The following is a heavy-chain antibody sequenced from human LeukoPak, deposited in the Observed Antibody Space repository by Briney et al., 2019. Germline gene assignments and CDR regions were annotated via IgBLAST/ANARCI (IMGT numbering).Heavy chain of an antibody. CDR3: ARGQKYRNGYTVTELGSGYFAY. CDR1: GGSVTSTPYY. Sequence: PSETLSLTCTVSGGSVTSTPYYWGWIRQPPEKGLEWIGSIYYSGSTYYNPSLKSRVSISVDTSKNQVSLKLISVTAADTAVYYCARGQKYRNGYTVTELGSGYFAYWGQGTLVTVSS. D-gene: IGHD5-18*01. CDR2: IYYSGST. J-gene: IGHJ4*02. V-gene: IGHV4-39*07.